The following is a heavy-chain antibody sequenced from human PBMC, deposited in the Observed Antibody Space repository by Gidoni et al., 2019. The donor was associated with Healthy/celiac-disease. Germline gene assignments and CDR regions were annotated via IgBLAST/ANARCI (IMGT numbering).Heavy chain of an antibody. V-gene: IGHV4-59*08. D-gene: IGHD5-12*01. J-gene: IGHJ4*02. CDR3: ARLPEMATTHFDY. Sequence: QVQLQESGPGLVKPSETLSLTCTVSGGSISSYYWSWIRQPPGKGLEWIGYIYYSGSTNSNPSLKSRVTISVDTSKNQFSLKLSSVTAADTAVYYCARLPEMATTHFDYWGQGTLVTVSS. CDR2: IYYSGST. CDR1: GGSISSYY.